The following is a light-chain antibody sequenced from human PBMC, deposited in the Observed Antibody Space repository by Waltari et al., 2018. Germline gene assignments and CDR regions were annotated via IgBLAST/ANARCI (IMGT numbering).Light chain of an antibody. Sequence: EIVMTQSPLSLPITPGEPASISCRSSQSLLHSNGYNCLDWYLQKPGQSPQFLIYLGSIRGAGVPDRFSGSGSGTEFTLNISKVEAEDVAVYYCMQSLQAPCTFGQGTKLEIE. CDR1: QSLLHSNGYNC. V-gene: IGKV2-28*01. J-gene: IGKJ2*02. CDR3: MQSLQAPCT. CDR2: LGS.